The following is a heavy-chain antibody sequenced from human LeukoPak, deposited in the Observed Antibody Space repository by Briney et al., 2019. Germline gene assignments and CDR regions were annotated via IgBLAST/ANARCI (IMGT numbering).Heavy chain of an antibody. CDR3: ARGQTRDCSGGNCYFYYFDY. CDR1: GGTFSNYA. Sequence: SVTVSFTSSGGTFSNYAISWVRQAHGQGHEWMGGIIPIFGTTNYAQKFQGRVTITADESTSTAYMELSSLRSEDTAVYYCARGQTRDCSGGNCYFYYFDYWGQGTLVTVSS. D-gene: IGHD2-15*01. V-gene: IGHV1-69*01. J-gene: IGHJ4*02. CDR2: IIPIFGTT.